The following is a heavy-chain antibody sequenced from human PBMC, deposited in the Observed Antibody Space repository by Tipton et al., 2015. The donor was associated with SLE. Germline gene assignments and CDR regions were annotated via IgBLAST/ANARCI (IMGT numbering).Heavy chain of an antibody. V-gene: IGHV4-31*03. CDR1: GGSISSGGYY. J-gene: IGHJ4*02. CDR2: IYYSGST. Sequence: TLSLTCTVSGGSISSGGYYWGWISQHPGKGLEWIGYIYYSGSTYYNPSLKSRVTISVDTSKNQFSLKLSSVTAADTAVYYCARGEKEFGEYYFDYWGQGTLVTVSS. CDR3: ARGEKEFGEYYFDY. D-gene: IGHD3-10*01.